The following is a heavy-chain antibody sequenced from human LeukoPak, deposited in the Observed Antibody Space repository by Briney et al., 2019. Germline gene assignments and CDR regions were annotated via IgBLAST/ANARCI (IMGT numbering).Heavy chain of an antibody. J-gene: IGHJ6*02. CDR3: ARPSPRSSSWFYYYYGMDV. CDR1: GFTFSSYA. V-gene: IGHV3-30-3*01. D-gene: IGHD6-13*01. Sequence: GGSLRLSCAASGFTFSSYAMHWVRQAPGKGLEWVAVISYDGSNKYYADSVKGRFTISRDNSKNTLYLQMNSLRAEDTAVYYRARPSPRSSSWFYYYYGMDVWGQGTTVTVSS. CDR2: ISYDGSNK.